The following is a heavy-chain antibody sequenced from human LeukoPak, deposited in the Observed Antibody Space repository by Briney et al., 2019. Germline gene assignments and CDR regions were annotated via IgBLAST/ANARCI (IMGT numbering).Heavy chain of an antibody. J-gene: IGHJ3*02. CDR3: ARPSYITIFGVVIRDAFDI. Sequence: GGSLRLSCAASGFTFSSYAISWVRQAPGQGLEWMGGIIPIFGTANYAQKFQGRVTITADESTSTAYMELSSLRSEDTAVYYCARPSYITIFGVVIRDAFDIWGQGTMVTVSS. CDR2: IIPIFGTA. V-gene: IGHV1-69*01. CDR1: GFTFSSYA. D-gene: IGHD3-3*01.